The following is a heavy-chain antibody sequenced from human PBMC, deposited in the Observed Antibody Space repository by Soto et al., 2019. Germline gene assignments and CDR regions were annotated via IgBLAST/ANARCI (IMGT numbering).Heavy chain of an antibody. V-gene: IGHV3-43*01. J-gene: IGHJ6*02. CDR1: GFTFDDYT. CDR3: AKDPGMVRGVIAPHPHRRYYYYYGMDV. CDR2: ISGDGGST. Sequence: GGSLRLSCAASGFTFDDYTMHWVRQAPGKGLEWVSLISGDGGSTYYADSVKGRFTISRDNSKNSLYLQMNSLRTEDTALYYCAKDPGMVRGVIAPHPHRRYYYYYGMDVWGQGTTVTVSS. D-gene: IGHD3-10*01.